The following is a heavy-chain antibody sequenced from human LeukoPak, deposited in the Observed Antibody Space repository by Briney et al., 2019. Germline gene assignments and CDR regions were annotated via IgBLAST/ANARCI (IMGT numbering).Heavy chain of an antibody. D-gene: IGHD6-19*01. J-gene: IGHJ5*02. CDR1: GFTFSSYT. Sequence: GSLRLSCAASGFTFSSYTMNWVRLAPGKGLEWVSSIRSSSSYIYYADSVKGRFTISRDNAKNSLYLQMNSLTVADTAVYYCARAVAGSQLDHWGQGTQVTVSS. CDR3: ARAVAGSQLDH. V-gene: IGHV3-21*01. CDR2: IRSSSSYI.